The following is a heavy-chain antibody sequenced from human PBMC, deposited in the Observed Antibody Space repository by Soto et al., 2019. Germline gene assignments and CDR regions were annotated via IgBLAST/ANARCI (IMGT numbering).Heavy chain of an antibody. J-gene: IGHJ6*02. CDR1: GFTFSSYS. CDR2: ISSSSSTI. V-gene: IGHV3-48*02. D-gene: IGHD3-3*01. Sequence: EVQPVESGGGLVQPGGSLRLSCAASGFTFSSYSMNWVRQAPGKGLEWVSYISSSSSTIYYADSVKGRFTISRDNAKNSLYLQMNSLRDEDTAVYYCARNYDFWSGYYGMDVWGQGTTVTVSS. CDR3: ARNYDFWSGYYGMDV.